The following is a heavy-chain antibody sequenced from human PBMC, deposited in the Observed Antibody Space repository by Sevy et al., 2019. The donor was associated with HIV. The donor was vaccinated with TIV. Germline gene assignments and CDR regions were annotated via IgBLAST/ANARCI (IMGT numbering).Heavy chain of an antibody. CDR2: IKPDGSGT. V-gene: IGHV3-7*03. Sequence: GGSLRLSCAASGFTFSSYWMSWVRQAPGKGPEWVANIKPDGSGTYYVDSVKGRFTISRDNAKNSFFLQMNTLRADDTAVYYCARSGGITDYGMDVWGPGTTVTVSS. CDR3: ARSGGITDYGMDV. CDR1: GFTFSSYW. D-gene: IGHD1-26*01. J-gene: IGHJ6*02.